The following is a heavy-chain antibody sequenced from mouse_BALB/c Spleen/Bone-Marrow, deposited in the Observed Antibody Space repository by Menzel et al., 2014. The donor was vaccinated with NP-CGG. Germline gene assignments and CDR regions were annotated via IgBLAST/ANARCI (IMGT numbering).Heavy chain of an antibody. J-gene: IGHJ2*01. CDR2: ISSGSSTI. CDR3: ARGGNWEDFDY. Sequence: EVKGVESGGSLVQPGGSRKLSCAASGFTFSSFGMHWVRQAPERGLEWVAYISSGSSTIFYADTVKGRFTISRDNPKNTLFLQMTSLRSEDTAMYYCARGGNWEDFDYWGQGTTLTVSS. V-gene: IGHV5-17*02. CDR1: GFTFSSFG. D-gene: IGHD4-1*01.